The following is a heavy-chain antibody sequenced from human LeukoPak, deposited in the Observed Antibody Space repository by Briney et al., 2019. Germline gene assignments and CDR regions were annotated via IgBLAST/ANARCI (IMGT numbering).Heavy chain of an antibody. J-gene: IGHJ3*02. CDR3: AVGIDLYDAFDI. Sequence: SVKVSCKASGGTFSSHAISWVRQAPGQGLEWMGRIIPILGIANYAQKFQGRVTITADKSMSTAYMELSSLRSEDTAVYYCAVGIDLYDAFDIWGQGTMVTVSS. CDR2: IIPILGIA. V-gene: IGHV1-69*04. D-gene: IGHD2-21*01. CDR1: GGTFSSHA.